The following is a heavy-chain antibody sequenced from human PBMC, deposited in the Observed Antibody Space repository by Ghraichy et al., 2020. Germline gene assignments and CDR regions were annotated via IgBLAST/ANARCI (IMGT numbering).Heavy chain of an antibody. J-gene: IGHJ6*02. CDR1: GGTFSSYA. Sequence: SVKVSCKASGGTFSSYAISWVRQAPGQGLEWMGRIIPILGIANYAQKFQGRVTITADKSTSTAYMELSSLRSEDTAVYYCASPPAASPYYYYGMDVWGQGTTVTVSS. V-gene: IGHV1-69*04. CDR2: IIPILGIA. D-gene: IGHD2-2*01. CDR3: ASPPAASPYYYYGMDV.